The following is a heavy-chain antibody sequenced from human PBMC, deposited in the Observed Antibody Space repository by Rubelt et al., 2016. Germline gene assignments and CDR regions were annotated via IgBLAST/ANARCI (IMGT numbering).Heavy chain of an antibody. CDR2: ISYDGSNK. J-gene: IGHJ2*01. CDR1: TFSSYA. Sequence: TFSSYAMHWVRQAPGKGLEWVAVISYDGSNKYYADSVKGRFTISRDNSKNTLYLQMNSLRAEDTAVYYCARITSGYSYGPRGYFDLWGRGTLVTVSS. V-gene: IGHV3-30*04. D-gene: IGHD5-18*01. CDR3: ARITSGYSYGPRGYFDL.